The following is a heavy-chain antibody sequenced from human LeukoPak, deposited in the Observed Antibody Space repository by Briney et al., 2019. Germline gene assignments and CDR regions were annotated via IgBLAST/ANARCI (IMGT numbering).Heavy chain of an antibody. D-gene: IGHD6-13*01. CDR2: INHSGST. Sequence: SETLSLTYAVYGGSFSGYYWSWIRQPPGKGLEWIGEINHSGSTNYNPSLKSRVAISVDTSKNQFSLKLSSVTAADTAVYYCARGGGRSSSWYGVHPYYYYMDVWGKGTTVTVSS. CDR1: GGSFSGYY. V-gene: IGHV4-34*01. CDR3: ARGGGRSSSWYGVHPYYYYMDV. J-gene: IGHJ6*03.